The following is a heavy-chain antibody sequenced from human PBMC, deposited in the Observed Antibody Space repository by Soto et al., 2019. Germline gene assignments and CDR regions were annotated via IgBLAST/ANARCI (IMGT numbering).Heavy chain of an antibody. CDR2: ISWNSGSI. D-gene: IGHD2-8*01. J-gene: IGHJ6*02. Sequence: EVQLVESGGGLVQPGRSLRLSCVVSGFSFDDYAMHWVRQVPGKGLEWVSGISWNSGSIGYADSVRGRVTISRANAKNSLYLQVNRLSTEDTALYYCARGLRTYYYSGMDVWGQGTTVIVSS. V-gene: IGHV3-9*01. CDR1: GFSFDDYA. CDR3: ARGLRTYYYSGMDV.